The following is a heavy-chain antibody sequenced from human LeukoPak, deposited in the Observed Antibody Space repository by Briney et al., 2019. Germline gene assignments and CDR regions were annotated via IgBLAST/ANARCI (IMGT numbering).Heavy chain of an antibody. CDR2: INQDGSEK. CDR3: ASDSPYYGMDV. CDR1: GFTFSSYW. Sequence: GGSLRLSCAASGFTFSSYWMSWVRQAPGKGLEWVANINQDGSEKYYVDSVRGRFTISRDNAKNTLYLQMSGLRVEDTAVYHCASDSPYYGMDVWGQGTTVTVSS. V-gene: IGHV3-7*01. J-gene: IGHJ6*02.